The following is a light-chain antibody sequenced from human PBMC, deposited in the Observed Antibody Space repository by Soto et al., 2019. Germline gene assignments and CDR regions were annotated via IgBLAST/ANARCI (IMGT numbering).Light chain of an antibody. CDR2: GNS. J-gene: IGLJ2*01. CDR3: KSYDSSLSVV. CDR1: SSNIGAGYD. Sequence: QSVLTQPPSVSGAPGQRVTISCTGSSSNIGAGYDVHWYQQLPGTAPKLLIYGNSNRPSGVPDRFSGSKSGTSASLAITGLKAEDEADYYCKSYDSSLSVVFGGGTKLTVL. V-gene: IGLV1-40*01.